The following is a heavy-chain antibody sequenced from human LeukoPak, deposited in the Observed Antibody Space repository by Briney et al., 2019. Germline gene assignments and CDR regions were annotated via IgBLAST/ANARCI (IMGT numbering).Heavy chain of an antibody. CDR1: GFTFSSSD. J-gene: IGHJ3*02. D-gene: IGHD5-24*01. CDR3: AKAPPRIQLGLFDI. CDR2: ISATGGDT. Sequence: GGTLRLSCAASGFTFSSSDMSWFRQAPGKGLEWVSVISATGGDTNYADSVKGRFTISRDNSKNTLYLQMNSLRAEDTAVYYCAKAPPRIQLGLFDIWGQGTMVTVSS. V-gene: IGHV3-23*01.